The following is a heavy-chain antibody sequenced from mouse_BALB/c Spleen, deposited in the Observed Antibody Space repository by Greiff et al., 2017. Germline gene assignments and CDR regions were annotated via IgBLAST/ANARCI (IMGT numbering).Heavy chain of an antibody. V-gene: IGHV1S137*01. CDR3: ARHGSSYYFDY. Sequence: VQLKESGAELVRPGVSVKISCKGSGYTFTDYAMHWVKQSHAKSLEWIGVISTYYGDASYNQKFKGKATMTVDKSSSTAYMELARLTSEDSAIYYCARHGSSYYFDYWGQGTTLTVSS. D-gene: IGHD1-1*01. CDR2: ISTYYGDA. CDR1: GYTFTDYA. J-gene: IGHJ2*01.